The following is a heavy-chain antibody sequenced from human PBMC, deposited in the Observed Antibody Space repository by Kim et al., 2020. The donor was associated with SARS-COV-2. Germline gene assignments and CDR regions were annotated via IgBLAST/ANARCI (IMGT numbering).Heavy chain of an antibody. D-gene: IGHD2-15*01. Sequence: ASVKVSCKVSGYTLTELSMHWVRQAPGKGLEWMGGFDPEDGETIYAQKFQGRVTMTEDTSTDTAYMELSSLRSEDTAVYYCATDQTRYCSGGSCQERGYYYYYYGMDVWGQGTTVTVSS. J-gene: IGHJ6*02. CDR1: GYTLTELS. V-gene: IGHV1-24*01. CDR3: ATDQTRYCSGGSCQERGYYYYYYGMDV. CDR2: FDPEDGET.